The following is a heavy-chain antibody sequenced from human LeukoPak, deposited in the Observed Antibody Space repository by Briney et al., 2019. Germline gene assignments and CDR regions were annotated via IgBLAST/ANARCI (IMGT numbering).Heavy chain of an antibody. D-gene: IGHD6-13*01. CDR2: ISGSGGST. CDR1: GFTFSSYA. J-gene: IGHJ4*02. Sequence: GGSLRLSCAASGFTFSSYAMSWVRQAPGKGLEWVSAISGSGGSTYYADSVKGRFTISRDNSKNTLYLQMNSLRAEDTAVYYCAKGTHSSSWYELDYWGQGTLVTVS. V-gene: IGHV3-23*01. CDR3: AKGTHSSSWYELDY.